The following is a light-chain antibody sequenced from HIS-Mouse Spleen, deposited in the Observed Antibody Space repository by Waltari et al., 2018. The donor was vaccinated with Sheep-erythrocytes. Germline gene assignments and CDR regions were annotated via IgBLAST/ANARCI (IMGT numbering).Light chain of an antibody. CDR3: SSYAGSNNWV. CDR2: EVS. J-gene: IGLJ3*02. Sequence: QSALTPPPSASGSPGQSVTISCTGPSSYVGGYTYVSWYQQHPGKAPKLMIYEVSKRPSGVPDRFSGSKSGNTASLTVSGLQAEDEADYYCSSYAGSNNWVFGGGTKLTVL. V-gene: IGLV2-8*01. CDR1: SSYVGGYTY.